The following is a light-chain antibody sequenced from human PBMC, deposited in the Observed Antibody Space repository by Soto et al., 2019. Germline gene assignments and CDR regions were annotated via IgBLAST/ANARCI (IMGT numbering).Light chain of an antibody. CDR2: GAS. Sequence: EIVLTQSPGTLSLSPGERATLSCRASQSVSSTYLAWYQQKPGQAPSLLIYGASRRATGNPDRFSGSGSGTDFTFTISRLEPEDFAVYYCQQYDRSPTTFGGGTKVEIK. J-gene: IGKJ4*01. CDR1: QSVSSTY. V-gene: IGKV3-20*01. CDR3: QQYDRSPTT.